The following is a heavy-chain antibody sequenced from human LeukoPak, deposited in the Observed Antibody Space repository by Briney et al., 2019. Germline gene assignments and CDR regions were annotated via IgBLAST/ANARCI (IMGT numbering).Heavy chain of an antibody. CDR1: GGSISSYY. J-gene: IGHJ4*02. D-gene: IGHD2-2*01. Sequence: SETLSLTCTVSGGSISSYYWSWIRQPPGKGLEWIGYIYYSGTTNYNPSLKSRVSMSVDTSKNQFSLWLTSVTAADTAVYYCARGGYCSSTSCFSLSLWGQGTLVSVSS. CDR3: ARGGYCSSTSCFSLSL. CDR2: IYYSGTT. V-gene: IGHV4-59*01.